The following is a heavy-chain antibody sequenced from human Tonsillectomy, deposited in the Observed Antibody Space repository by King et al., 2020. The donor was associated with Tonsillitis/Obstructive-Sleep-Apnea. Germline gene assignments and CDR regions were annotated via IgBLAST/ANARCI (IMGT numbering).Heavy chain of an antibody. D-gene: IGHD3-10*01. V-gene: IGHV2-5*02. J-gene: IGHJ4*02. Sequence: TLKESGTTMVKPTQTLTLTCTFSGFSLSTSGVGVGWIRQPPGKALEWLALIYWDDDNRYRPSLKSRLTITKDTYKNQVVLTITNMDPVDTATYYCARGHYGLNYAHDFWGQGTLVTVSS. CDR3: ARGHYGLNYAHDF. CDR2: IYWDDDN. CDR1: GFSLSTSGVG.